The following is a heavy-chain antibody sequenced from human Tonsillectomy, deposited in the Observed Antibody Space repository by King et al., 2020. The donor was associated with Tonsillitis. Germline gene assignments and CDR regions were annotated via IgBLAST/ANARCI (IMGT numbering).Heavy chain of an antibody. J-gene: IGHJ4*02. CDR1: GGSISSYY. CDR3: ARGHYDILTGYDPFDY. V-gene: IGHV4-59*01. D-gene: IGHD3-9*01. Sequence: QLQESGPGLVKPSETLSLTCTVSGGSISSYYWSWIRQPPGKGLEWIGYIYYSGSTNYNPSLKSRVTISVDTSKNQFSLKLSSVTAADTAMYYCARGHYDILTGYDPFDYWGQGTLITVSS. CDR2: IYYSGST.